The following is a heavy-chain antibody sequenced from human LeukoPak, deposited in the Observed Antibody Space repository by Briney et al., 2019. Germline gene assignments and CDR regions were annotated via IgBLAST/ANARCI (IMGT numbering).Heavy chain of an antibody. CDR1: GYTFTSYD. D-gene: IGHD3-3*01. J-gene: IGHJ6*02. CDR3: AITLEEDLWSGYYPALDMDV. Sequence: ASVKVSCKASGYTFTSYDINWVRQATGQGLEWMGWMNPNSGNTGYAQKFQGRVTMTRNTSISTAYMELSSLRSEDTAVYYCAITLEEDLWSGYYPALDMDVWGQATTVTVSS. V-gene: IGHV1-8*01. CDR2: MNPNSGNT.